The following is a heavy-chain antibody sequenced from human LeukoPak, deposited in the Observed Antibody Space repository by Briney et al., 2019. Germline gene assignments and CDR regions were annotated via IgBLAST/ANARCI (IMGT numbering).Heavy chain of an antibody. CDR3: ARDRSNQLLHQYSGDGYYFDY. Sequence: SETLSLTCTVSGGSISSSSYYWGWIRQPPGKGLEWIGSIYYSGSTYYNPSLKSRVTISVDTSKNQFSLKLSSVTAADTAVYYCARDRSNQLLHQYSGDGYYFDYWGQGTLVTVSS. D-gene: IGHD2-2*02. V-gene: IGHV4-39*07. CDR2: IYYSGST. J-gene: IGHJ4*02. CDR1: GGSISSSSYY.